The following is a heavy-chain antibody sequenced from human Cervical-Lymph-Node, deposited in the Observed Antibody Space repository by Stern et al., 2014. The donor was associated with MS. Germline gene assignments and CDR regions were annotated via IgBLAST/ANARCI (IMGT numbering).Heavy chain of an antibody. Sequence: QLQLQESGPGLVKPSETLSLTCTVSGGSISSYYWSWIRQPPGQGLEWIGYIYYSGSTNYNPSLKSRVTIAVDTSKNQFSLKLSSVTAADTAVYYCARTIAVTGTKNWFDPWGQGTLVTVSS. CDR2: IYYSGST. CDR3: ARTIAVTGTKNWFDP. CDR1: GGSISSYY. V-gene: IGHV4-59*01. D-gene: IGHD6-19*01. J-gene: IGHJ5*02.